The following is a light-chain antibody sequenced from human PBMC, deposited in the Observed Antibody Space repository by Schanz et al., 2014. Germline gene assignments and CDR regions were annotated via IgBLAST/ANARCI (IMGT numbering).Light chain of an antibody. CDR2: DVS. Sequence: QSALTQPASVSGSPGQSITISCTGTSSDVGGYNYVSWYQQYPGKAPKLMIYDVSNRPSGVSNRFSGSKSGNTASLTISGLQAEDESDYYCCSYAGRNTPVVFGGGTKLTVL. V-gene: IGLV2-14*03. CDR3: CSYAGRNTPVV. CDR1: SSDVGGYNY. J-gene: IGLJ2*01.